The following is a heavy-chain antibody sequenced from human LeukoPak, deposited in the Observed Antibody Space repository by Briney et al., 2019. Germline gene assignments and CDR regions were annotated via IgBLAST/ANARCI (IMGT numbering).Heavy chain of an antibody. D-gene: IGHD3-10*01. CDR1: GFSISSTYF. CDR3: ARVGCYYDSGGNPNWLDP. V-gene: IGHV4-38-2*02. Sequence: SETLSLTCTVSGFSISSTYFWGWLRPPPGKGLGWFGIICHSGSTYYTPSLKSRVTMSVDTSKNQFSLNLISVTAADTAVYYCARVGCYYDSGGNPNWLDPWGQGTLVTVSS. J-gene: IGHJ5*02. CDR2: ICHSGST.